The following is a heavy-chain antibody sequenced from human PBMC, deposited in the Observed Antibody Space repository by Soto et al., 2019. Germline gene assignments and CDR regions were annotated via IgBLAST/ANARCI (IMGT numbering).Heavy chain of an antibody. CDR1: GFTFSSYA. CDR3: AKDYGVYYYYYYMDV. J-gene: IGHJ6*03. Sequence: GGSLRLSCAASGFTFSSYAMSWVRQAPGKGLEWVSAISGSGGSTYYADSVKGRFTISRDNSKNTLYLQMNSLRAEDTAVYYCAKDYGVYYYYYYMDVWGKGTTVTVSS. V-gene: IGHV3-23*01. CDR2: ISGSGGST. D-gene: IGHD4-17*01.